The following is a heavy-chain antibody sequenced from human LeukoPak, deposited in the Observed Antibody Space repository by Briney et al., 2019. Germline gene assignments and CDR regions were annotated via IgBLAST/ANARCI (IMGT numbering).Heavy chain of an antibody. CDR2: IYSGGNT. J-gene: IGHJ4*02. CDR1: GFTVSSNY. V-gene: IGHV3-53*01. D-gene: IGHD6-19*01. Sequence: GGSLRLSCAASGFTVSSNYVSWVRQAPGKGLEWVSVIYSGGNTYYADSVKGRFTISRDNSKNTLYLQMNSLRAEDTAVYYCARHQGSGWHLDYWGQGTLVTVSS. CDR3: ARHQGSGWHLDY.